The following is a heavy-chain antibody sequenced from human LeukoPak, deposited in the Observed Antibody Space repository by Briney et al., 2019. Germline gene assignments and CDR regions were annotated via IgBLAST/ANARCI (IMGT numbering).Heavy chain of an antibody. V-gene: IGHV3-48*03. CDR1: GFTFSSYE. CDR3: ATTTVTTNDY. CDR2: ISSSGSTI. D-gene: IGHD4-17*01. J-gene: IGHJ4*02. Sequence: GGSLRLSCAASGFTFSSYEMNWVRQAPGKGLEWVSYISSSGSTIYYADSVKGRFTISRDNSKNTLYLQMNSLRAEDTAVYYCATTTVTTNDYWGQGTLVTVSS.